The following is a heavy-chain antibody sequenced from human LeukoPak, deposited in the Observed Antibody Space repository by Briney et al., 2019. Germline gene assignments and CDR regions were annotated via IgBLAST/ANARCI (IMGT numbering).Heavy chain of an antibody. D-gene: IGHD2-2*02. Sequence: GGSLRLSCVTSGFTFRNYGMNWVRQAPGKGLEWVSGISGSGSGTYYADSVKGRFTISRDNSKNTLFLQMTSLGAEDTAIYYCVKDSHTPGCFDFWGQGTPLIVSS. CDR1: GFTFRNYG. J-gene: IGHJ4*02. CDR3: VKDSHTPGCFDF. CDR2: ISGSGSGT. V-gene: IGHV3-23*01.